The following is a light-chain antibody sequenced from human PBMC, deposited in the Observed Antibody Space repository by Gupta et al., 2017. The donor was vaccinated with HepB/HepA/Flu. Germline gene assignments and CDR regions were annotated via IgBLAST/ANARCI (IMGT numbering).Light chain of an antibody. J-gene: IGLJ3*02. CDR1: SNNVGNQG. CDR3: SAWDSSRSAWV. Sequence: QAGLTQPPSVSKGLRQTATLTCTGNSNNVGNQGAAWLQQHQGHPPNLLSYRNNNRPSGISERFSASRSGNTASLTITGLQPEDEADYYCSAWDSSRSAWVFGGGTKLTVL. V-gene: IGLV10-54*04. CDR2: RNN.